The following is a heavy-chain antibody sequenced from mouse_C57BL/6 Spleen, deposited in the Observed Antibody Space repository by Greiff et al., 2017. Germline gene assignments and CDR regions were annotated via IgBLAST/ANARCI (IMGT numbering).Heavy chain of an antibody. J-gene: IGHJ2*01. D-gene: IGHD1-1*01. CDR1: GYTFTSYW. CDR3: AREFITTVVVTYFDY. V-gene: IGHV1-53*01. CDR2: INPSNGGT. Sequence: QVQLQQPGTELVKPGASVKLSCKASGYTFTSYWMHWVKQRPGQGLEWIGNINPSNGGTNYNEKFKSKATLTVDKSSSTAYMQLSSLTSEDSAVYYCAREFITTVVVTYFDYWGQGTTLTVSS.